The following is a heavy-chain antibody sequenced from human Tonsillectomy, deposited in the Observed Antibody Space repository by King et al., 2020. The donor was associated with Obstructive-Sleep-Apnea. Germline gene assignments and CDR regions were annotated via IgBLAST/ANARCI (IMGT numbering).Heavy chain of an antibody. D-gene: IGHD3-22*01. CDR1: GFTFSTYA. Sequence: VQLVESGGGVVQPGRSLRLSCAASGFTFSTYAMHWVRQAPGKGLEGVAVISYDGSNQYYADSVKGRFTISRDNSKNTLYLQMNTLRAEDTAVYFCAREFGTSGYYFIDYWGQGTLVTVSS. CDR2: ISYDGSNQ. CDR3: AREFGTSGYYFIDY. J-gene: IGHJ4*02. V-gene: IGHV3-30*04.